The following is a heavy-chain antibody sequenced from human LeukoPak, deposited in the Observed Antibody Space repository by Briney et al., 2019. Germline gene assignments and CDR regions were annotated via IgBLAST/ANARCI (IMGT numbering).Heavy chain of an antibody. J-gene: IGHJ4*02. CDR2: ISSSSSYM. CDR3: ATLSGPSPTGLDY. D-gene: IGHD3-10*01. Sequence: GGSLRLSCAASGFTFSSYSMNWVRQAPGKGLEWVSSISSSSSYMYYADSVKGRFTISRDNAKNSLYLQMNSLRAEDTAVYYCATLSGPSPTGLDYWGQGTLVTVSS. CDR1: GFTFSSYS. V-gene: IGHV3-21*01.